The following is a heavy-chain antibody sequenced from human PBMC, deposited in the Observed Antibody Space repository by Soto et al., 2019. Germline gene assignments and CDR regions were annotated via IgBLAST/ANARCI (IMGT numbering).Heavy chain of an antibody. CDR3: AREEVDSSGWHLFDS. CDR2: MSSISTI. CDR1: GFTFGSYN. J-gene: IGHJ4*02. Sequence: PGGSLRLSYVAAGFTFGSYNMNWVRQAPGKGLEWVSHMSSISTIYYADSVKGRFTVSRDNAKNSLYLQMNSLRAEDTAVYFCAREEVDSSGWHLFDSWGQGTLVTVSS. V-gene: IGHV3-48*01. D-gene: IGHD6-19*01.